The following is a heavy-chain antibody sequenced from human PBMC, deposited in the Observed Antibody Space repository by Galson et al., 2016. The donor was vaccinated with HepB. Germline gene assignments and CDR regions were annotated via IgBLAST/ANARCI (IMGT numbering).Heavy chain of an antibody. CDR3: ARDSTNYYDSSGYYRFFGY. CDR2: IYHSGST. D-gene: IGHD3-22*01. J-gene: IGHJ4*02. CDR1: GGLVSSSNW. V-gene: IGHV4-4*02. Sequence: SETLSLTCSVSGGLVSSSNWWSWVRQPPGKGLEWIGEIYHSGSTNYNPSLKSRVTIPVDKSKNQFSLKLSSVTAADTAVYYCARDSTNYYDSSGYYRFFGYWGQGTLVTVS.